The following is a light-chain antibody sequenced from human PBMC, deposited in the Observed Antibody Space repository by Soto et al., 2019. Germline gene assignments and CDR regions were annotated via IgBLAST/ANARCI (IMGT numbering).Light chain of an antibody. CDR2: DNN. V-gene: IGLV1-51*01. CDR1: ASNIGNDY. CDR3: GAWDTSLHVYV. Sequence: QSVLTQPPSLSAAPGHKVTISCSGTASNIGNDYVSWYQQLPGEAPQLLIYDNNKRPSGIPDRFSGSTSDTSATLGITGLQTGDEADYYCGAWDTSLHVYVFGTGTKLTVL. J-gene: IGLJ1*01.